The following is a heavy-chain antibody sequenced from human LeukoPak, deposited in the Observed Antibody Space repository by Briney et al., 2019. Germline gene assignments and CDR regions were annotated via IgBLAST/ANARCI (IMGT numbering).Heavy chain of an antibody. Sequence: GGSLRLSCAASGFTFSNAWMNWVRQAPGKGLEWVSVIYGGGNIYYADSVKGRFTISRDNSKNTLYLQMNSLRAEDTAVYYCARGAGYNYPYYFDYWGQGTLVTVSS. CDR1: GFTFSNAW. D-gene: IGHD5-24*01. J-gene: IGHJ4*02. CDR2: IYGGGNI. V-gene: IGHV3-53*01. CDR3: ARGAGYNYPYYFDY.